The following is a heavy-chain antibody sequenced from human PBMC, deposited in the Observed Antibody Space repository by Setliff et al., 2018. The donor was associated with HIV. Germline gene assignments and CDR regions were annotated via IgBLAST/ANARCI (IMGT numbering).Heavy chain of an antibody. V-gene: IGHV3-7*03. CDR2: IRDDGSET. CDR3: AREVWSEDDN. D-gene: IGHD3-10*01. CDR1: GFSFSSYW. Sequence: GGSLRLSCAASGFSFSSYWMHWVRQAPGKGLEWVANIRDDGSETYYAPSVKGRFTISRDNAKNSLYLQMNSLRAEDAAVYYCAREVWSEDDNWGQGTLVTVSS. J-gene: IGHJ4*02.